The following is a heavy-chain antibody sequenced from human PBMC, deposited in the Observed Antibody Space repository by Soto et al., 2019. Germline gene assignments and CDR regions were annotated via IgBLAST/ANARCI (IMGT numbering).Heavy chain of an antibody. J-gene: IGHJ3*02. CDR3: AREFQHCISTSCYLDAFDI. Sequence: SETLSLTCTVSGGSISSGDYYWSWIRQPPGKGLEWIGYIYYSGSTYYNPSLKSRVTISVDTSKNQFSLKLSSVTAADTAVYYCAREFQHCISTSCYLDAFDIWGQGTMVTVSS. CDR1: GGSISSGDYY. V-gene: IGHV4-30-4*01. CDR2: IYYSGST. D-gene: IGHD2-2*01.